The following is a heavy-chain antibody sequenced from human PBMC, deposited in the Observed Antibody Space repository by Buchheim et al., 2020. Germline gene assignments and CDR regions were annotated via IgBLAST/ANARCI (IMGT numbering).Heavy chain of an antibody. V-gene: IGHV4-30-4*01. Sequence: QVRLQESGPGLVKPSQTLSLTCTFSGGSLTSTDYFGSWIRQPPGKDLEWIGLIQYSGRTYYNPSLKSRVTMSIDTSKNQFSLRLTSVNAADTAGYYCARFNDNGDFFDSWGQGT. J-gene: IGHJ4*02. CDR2: IQYSGRT. CDR1: GGSLTSTDYF. CDR3: ARFNDNGDFFDS. D-gene: IGHD4-17*01.